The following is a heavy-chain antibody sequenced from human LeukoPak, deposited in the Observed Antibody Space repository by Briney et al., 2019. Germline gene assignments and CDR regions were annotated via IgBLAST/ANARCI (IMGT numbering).Heavy chain of an antibody. J-gene: IGHJ5*02. CDR1: GYTFTSYY. CDR3: AREGSRGHGSGYSWFDP. CDR2: IDPSGGST. V-gene: IGHV1-46*01. D-gene: IGHD3-22*01. Sequence: ASVKVSCQASGYTFTSYYMHWVRQAPGKGPEWMGIIDPSGGSTDYAQNFQGRVTMTRDTSTSTVHMELISLRSEDTAVYYCAREGSRGHGSGYSWFDPWGQGTLVTVSP.